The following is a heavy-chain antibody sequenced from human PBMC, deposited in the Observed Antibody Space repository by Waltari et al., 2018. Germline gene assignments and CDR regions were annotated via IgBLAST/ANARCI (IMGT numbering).Heavy chain of an antibody. V-gene: IGHV1-18*04. D-gene: IGHD5-12*01. CDR3: ARGGGYSGYDEFDY. CDR2: ISPYSCNT. Sequence: QVQLVQSGGEVKKPGASVKVSCKASGYTFNIYVISWVRQAPGQGLEWRGWISPYSCNTNNAQNLQGRVTMTTDTSTSTAYMELRSLRSDDTAVYYCARGGGYSGYDEFDYWGQGTLVTVSS. J-gene: IGHJ4*02. CDR1: GYTFNIYV.